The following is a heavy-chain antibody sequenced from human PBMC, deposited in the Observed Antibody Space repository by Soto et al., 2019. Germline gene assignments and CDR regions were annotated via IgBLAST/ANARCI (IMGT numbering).Heavy chain of an antibody. D-gene: IGHD3-9*01. V-gene: IGHV4-34*01. J-gene: IGHJ3*02. CDR3: ARGGSNDWQVAFDI. Sequence: SETLSLTCVVSGGSFSTYHYNWVRQSPGKGLEWIGEINHSGNNNYSPSLESRVTMSLDTSKNQFSLKLTSVTAADTAVYYCARGGSNDWQVAFDIWGQGTMVTVSS. CDR2: INHSGNN. CDR1: GGSFSTYH.